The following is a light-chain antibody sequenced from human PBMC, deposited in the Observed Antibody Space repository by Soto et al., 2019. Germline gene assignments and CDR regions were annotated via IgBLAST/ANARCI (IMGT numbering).Light chain of an antibody. CDR2: DAS. CDR1: QGISNY. V-gene: IGKV1-16*01. J-gene: IGKJ1*01. CDR3: QQYNSS. Sequence: DIQMTQSPSSLSASVGDRVSITCRASQGISNYLAWFQQKPGKAPKLLIYDASSLESGVPSRFSGSGSGTEFTLTISSLQPDDFATYYCQQYNSSFGQGTKVDIK.